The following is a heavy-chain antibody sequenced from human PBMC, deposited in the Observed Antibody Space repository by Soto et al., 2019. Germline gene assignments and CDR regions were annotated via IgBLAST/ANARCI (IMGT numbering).Heavy chain of an antibody. CDR3: ARESISGWLNYYYYGIDV. CDR2: ISAYNGNT. D-gene: IGHD6-19*01. CDR1: GYTFTSYG. V-gene: IGHV1-18*01. J-gene: IGHJ6*02. Sequence: ASVKVSCKASGYTFTSYGISWVRQAPGQGLEWMGWISAYNGNTNYAQKLQGRVTMTTDTSTSTAYMELRSLRSDDTAVYYCARESISGWLNYYYYGIDVWGRGSTVTGSS.